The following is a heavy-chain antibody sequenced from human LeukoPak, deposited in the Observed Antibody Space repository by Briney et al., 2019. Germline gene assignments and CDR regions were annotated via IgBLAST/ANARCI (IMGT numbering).Heavy chain of an antibody. Sequence: GGSLRLSCAASGFTFSSYAMSWVRQAPGKGLEWVSAISGSGGSTYYADSVKGRFTISRDNFKNTLYLQMNSLRAEDTAVYYCAKDGGVWFGESNDYWGQGTLVTVSS. D-gene: IGHD3-10*01. CDR2: ISGSGGST. CDR3: AKDGGVWFGESNDY. J-gene: IGHJ4*02. V-gene: IGHV3-23*01. CDR1: GFTFSSYA.